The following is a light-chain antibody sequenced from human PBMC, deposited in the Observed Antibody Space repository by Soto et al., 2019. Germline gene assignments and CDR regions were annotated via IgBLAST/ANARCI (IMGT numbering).Light chain of an antibody. CDR1: QGIRDA. CDR3: LQHSDYPFS. J-gene: IGKJ2*01. CDR2: SAS. Sequence: DIQMTQSPSSLSASVGDRVTITCRASQGIRDALGWYQQKPGKVPKRLIYSASNLQSGVPSRFRGSGSETEFTLTISSLQPEDCATYYCLQHSDYPFSFGQGTRLEI. V-gene: IGKV1-17*01.